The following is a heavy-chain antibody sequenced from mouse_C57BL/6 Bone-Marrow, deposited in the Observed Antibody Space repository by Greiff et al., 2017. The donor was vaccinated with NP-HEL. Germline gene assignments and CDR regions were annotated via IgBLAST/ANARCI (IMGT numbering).Heavy chain of an antibody. D-gene: IGHD1-1*01. CDR2: IDPANGNT. J-gene: IGHJ1*03. Sequence: LVESVAELVRPGASVKLSCTASGFNIKNTYMHWVKQRPEQGLEWIGRIDPANGNTKYAPKFQGKATITADTSSNTAYLQLSSLTSEDTAIYYCACYYGSPWYFDVWGTGTTVTVSS. CDR1: GFNIKNTY. V-gene: IGHV14-3*01. CDR3: ACYYGSPWYFDV.